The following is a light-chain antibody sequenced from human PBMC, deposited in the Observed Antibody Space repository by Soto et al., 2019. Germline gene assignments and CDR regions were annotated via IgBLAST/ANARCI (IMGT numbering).Light chain of an antibody. J-gene: IGLJ3*02. CDR2: VNI. Sequence: QSVVTQPPSVSGAPGQRVTISCTGSSSNIGAGYDDHWYQQLPGTAPKLLIYVNINRPSGVPDRFSGSKSGTSASLAITGLQAEDEADYYCQSYDRSLSGSLFGGGTKLTVL. CDR1: SSNIGAGYD. CDR3: QSYDRSLSGSL. V-gene: IGLV1-40*01.